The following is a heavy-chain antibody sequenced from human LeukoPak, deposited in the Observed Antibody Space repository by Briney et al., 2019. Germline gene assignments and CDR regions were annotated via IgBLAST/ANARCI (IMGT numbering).Heavy chain of an antibody. J-gene: IGHJ2*01. CDR2: ISGSGGST. CDR1: GFTFSSYG. Sequence: GGSLRLSCAASGFTFSSYGMSWVRQAPGKGLEWVSAISGSGGSTYYADSVKGRFTISRDNAKNTLYLQMNSLTAEDTAVYYCARGPPWYFDLWGRGTLVTVSS. CDR3: ARGPPWYFDL. V-gene: IGHV3-23*01. D-gene: IGHD6-25*01.